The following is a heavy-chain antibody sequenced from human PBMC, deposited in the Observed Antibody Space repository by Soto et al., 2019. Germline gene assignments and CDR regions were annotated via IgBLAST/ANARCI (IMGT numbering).Heavy chain of an antibody. CDR3: XXSYXDSSGFDY. CDR2: IIPIFGTA. D-gene: IGHD3-22*01. J-gene: IGHJ4*01. Sequence: QVQLVQSGAEVKKPGSSVKVSCKASGGTFSSYAISWVRQAPGQGLEWMGGIIPIFGTANYAQKFQGRGXIXADXXXXXXXXXXXXXXXXXXXXXXXXXSYXDSSGFDYXXXGXXXTVSX. CDR1: GGTFSSYA. V-gene: IGHV1-69*01.